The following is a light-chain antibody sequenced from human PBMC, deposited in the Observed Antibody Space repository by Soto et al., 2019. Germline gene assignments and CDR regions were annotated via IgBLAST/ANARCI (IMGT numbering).Light chain of an antibody. V-gene: IGKV1-5*01. J-gene: IGKJ1*01. Sequence: DIQMTQSPPTLSASVGDRVTNTCRASQSISSWLAWYQQKPGKAPKLLIYDASSLESGVPSRFSGSGSGTEFTLTISSLQPDDFATYYCQQYNFYWTFGQGTKVEIK. CDR3: QQYNFYWT. CDR2: DAS. CDR1: QSISSW.